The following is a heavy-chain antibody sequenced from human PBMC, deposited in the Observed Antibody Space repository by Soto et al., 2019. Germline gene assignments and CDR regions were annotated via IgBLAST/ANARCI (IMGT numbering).Heavy chain of an antibody. CDR3: AKDPAGYSSSYIPYYFDY. J-gene: IGHJ4*02. Sequence: PGGSLRLSCAASGFTFSSYAMSWVRQAPGKGLEWVSAISGSGGSTYYADSVKGRFTISRDNSKNTLYLQMNSLRAEDTAVYYCAKDPAGYSSSYIPYYFDYWGQGTLVTVSS. D-gene: IGHD6-13*01. CDR1: GFTFSSYA. CDR2: ISGSGGST. V-gene: IGHV3-23*01.